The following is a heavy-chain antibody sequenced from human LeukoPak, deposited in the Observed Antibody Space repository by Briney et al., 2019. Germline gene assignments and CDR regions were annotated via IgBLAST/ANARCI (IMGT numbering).Heavy chain of an antibody. J-gene: IGHJ6*02. D-gene: IGHD6-13*01. CDR1: GGTVSSYA. V-gene: IGHV1-69*13. CDR2: SIPIFGTA. Sequence: SVKVSCKASGGTVSSYAISWVRQATGQWLELMGGSIPIFGTANYAQKFYGRVTITADESTSTAYMELSSLRSEDTAVYYCARDQEWSRIAAAVYYYYGMDVWGQGTTVTVSS. CDR3: ARDQEWSRIAAAVYYYYGMDV.